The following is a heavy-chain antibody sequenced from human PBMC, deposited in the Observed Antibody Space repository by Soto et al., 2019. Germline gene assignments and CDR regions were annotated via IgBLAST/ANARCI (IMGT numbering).Heavy chain of an antibody. CDR3: SRRGVGAGGTVLEH. CDR2: IYQSGSA. V-gene: IGHV4-39*02. J-gene: IGHJ4*02. CDR1: GASIINSSYY. Sequence: PSETLSLTCSVSGASIINSSYYWGWLRQTPGKGLEWIASIYQSGSAYYNSSLKSRVTISVDTSNNRFSLKLTSVTAADTGVYYCSRRGVGAGGTVLEHWGQGTLVTVSS. D-gene: IGHD1-1*01.